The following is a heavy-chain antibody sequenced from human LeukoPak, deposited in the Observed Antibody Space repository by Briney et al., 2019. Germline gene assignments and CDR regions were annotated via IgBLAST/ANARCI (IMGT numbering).Heavy chain of an antibody. CDR2: IYNDGRT. CDR3: AKDRPYITSWYGCSTP. J-gene: IGHJ5*02. CDR1: GFTVNNKY. D-gene: IGHD6-13*01. Sequence: GGSLRLSCAASGFTVNNKYMTWVRQAPGKGLEWVSLIYNDGRTYYADSVKGRCTISRDNSRNTLYLQMHSLRVEDTAVYYCAKDRPYITSWYGCSTPWGQGTLVTVSS. V-gene: IGHV3-53*01.